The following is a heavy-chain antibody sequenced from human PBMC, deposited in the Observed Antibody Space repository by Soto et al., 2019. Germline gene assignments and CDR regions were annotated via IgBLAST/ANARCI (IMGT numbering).Heavy chain of an antibody. J-gene: IGHJ4*02. V-gene: IGHV3-64*01. Sequence: PGGSLRLSCAASGFTFSGYSMHWVRQAPGKGLEYVSAISSNGGSTYYANSVKGRFTISRDNSKNTLYLQMGSLRAEDMAVYYCARGPGYYFDYWGQGTLVTVSS. CDR2: ISSNGGST. CDR3: ARGPGYYFDY. CDR1: GFTFSGYS.